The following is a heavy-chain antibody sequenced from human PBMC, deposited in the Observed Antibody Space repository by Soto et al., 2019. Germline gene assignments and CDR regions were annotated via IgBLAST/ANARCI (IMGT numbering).Heavy chain of an antibody. D-gene: IGHD3-22*01. V-gene: IGHV3-48*02. CDR2: ISSSSTI. CDR1: GFTFSSYS. CDR3: ARGRYYDSSGYSQSAAFDI. J-gene: IGHJ3*02. Sequence: GGSLRLSCAASGFTFSSYSMNWVRQAPGKGLEWVSYISSSSTIYYADSVKGRFTISRDNAKNSLYLQMNSLRDEDTAVYYCARGRYYDSSGYSQSAAFDIWGQGTMVTVSS.